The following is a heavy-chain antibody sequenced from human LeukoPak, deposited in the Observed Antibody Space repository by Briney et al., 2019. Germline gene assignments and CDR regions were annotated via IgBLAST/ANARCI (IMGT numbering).Heavy chain of an antibody. V-gene: IGHV5-51*01. CDR2: IYPGDSDT. J-gene: IGHJ6*02. CDR3: ARSGGPYCGGDCSSAMDV. D-gene: IGHD2-21*02. CDR1: GYSFTSYW. Sequence: GESLKISCKGSGYSFTSYWIGWVRQMPGKGLEWVGIIYPGDSDTSYSPSFQGRVTISADKSISTAYMQWSSLKASDTAMYYCARSGGPYCGGDCSSAMDVWGQGTTVTVSS.